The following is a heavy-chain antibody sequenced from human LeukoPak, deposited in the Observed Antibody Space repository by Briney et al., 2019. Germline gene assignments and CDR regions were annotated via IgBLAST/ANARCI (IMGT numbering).Heavy chain of an antibody. Sequence: SETLSLTCAVYGGSFSGYYWSWIRQPPGKGLEWIGEINHSGSTNYNPSLKSRVTISADTSKNQFSLKLSSVTAADTAVYYCARRAVVPATYPNDAFDIWGQGTMVTVSS. D-gene: IGHD2-2*01. V-gene: IGHV4-34*01. CDR3: ARRAVVPATYPNDAFDI. CDR1: GGSFSGYY. CDR2: INHSGST. J-gene: IGHJ3*02.